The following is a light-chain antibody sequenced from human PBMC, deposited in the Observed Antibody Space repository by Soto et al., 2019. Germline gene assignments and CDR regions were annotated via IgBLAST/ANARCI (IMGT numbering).Light chain of an antibody. CDR1: QSVSSN. Sequence: ELVMPQARATPPVPPGKRATLSCRACQSVSSNLAWYPQKPGQAPRLLIYGASTTATGLPAGFRPSGSATAFTRPMSRLQTEYYGVYYWQRNTKGPGWTFGQGTVV. CDR2: GAS. V-gene: IGKV3-15*01. CDR3: QRNTKGPGWT. J-gene: IGKJ1*01.